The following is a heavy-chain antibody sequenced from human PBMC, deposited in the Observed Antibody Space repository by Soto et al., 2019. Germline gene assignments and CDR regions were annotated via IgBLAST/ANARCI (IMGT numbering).Heavy chain of an antibody. D-gene: IGHD3-16*01. V-gene: IGHV1-69*01. CDR3: AKDEWQGVWGSYGAFDY. CDR2: IIPIFGTA. CDR1: GGTFSSYA. Sequence: QVQLVQSGAEVKKPGSSVKVSCKASGGTFSSYAISWVRQAPGQGLEWMGGIIPIFGTANYAQKFQGRVTITADESTSTAYMELSSLRSEDTAVYYCAKDEWQGVWGSYGAFDYWGQGTLVTVSS. J-gene: IGHJ4*02.